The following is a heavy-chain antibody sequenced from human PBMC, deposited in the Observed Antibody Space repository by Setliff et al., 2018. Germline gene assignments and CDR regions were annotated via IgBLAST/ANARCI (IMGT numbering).Heavy chain of an antibody. J-gene: IGHJ3*02. CDR3: ARNYYEGAFDI. V-gene: IGHV1-69*13. D-gene: IGHD3-22*01. Sequence: SVKVSCKASGGSFSTYAISWARQAPGQGLEWMGVIIPIFGTTNNAQKFQGRVTITADESTSTAYMELSSLRSEDTAVYYCARNYYEGAFDIWGQGTMVTVSS. CDR1: GGSFSTYA. CDR2: IIPIFGTT.